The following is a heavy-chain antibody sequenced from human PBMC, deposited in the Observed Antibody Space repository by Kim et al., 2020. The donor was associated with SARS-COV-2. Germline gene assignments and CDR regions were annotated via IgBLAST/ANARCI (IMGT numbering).Heavy chain of an antibody. CDR1: GFTFISHA. V-gene: IGHV3-30*18. J-gene: IGHJ4*02. CDR3: AKVPVSIWPWGYFDY. D-gene: IGHD7-27*01. Sequence: GGSLRLSCLASGFTFISHAMHWLRQVPGKGLDWLAVISNNGGSIAYADSVKGGFTISRDNAKNTLYLQMTTLRAEDTAVYYCAKVPVSIWPWGYFDYWGQGTLVTVSS. CDR2: ISNNGGSI.